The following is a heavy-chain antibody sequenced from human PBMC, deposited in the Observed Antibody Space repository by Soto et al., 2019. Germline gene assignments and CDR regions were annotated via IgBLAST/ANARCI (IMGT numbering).Heavy chain of an antibody. D-gene: IGHD5-18*01. J-gene: IGHJ6*02. V-gene: IGHV1-18*01. CDR2: INGDYGNT. CDR1: GYTFYSHS. CDR3: ARCIQGDYYYGMDV. Sequence: QAQLVQSGAEVKKPGASMKVSCKASGYTFYSHSISWVRQAPGQGLEWMGRINGDYGNTQYAQKFRGRVTMTTDTSTTTVYMELTNLRSDDTAVYYCARCIQGDYYYGMDVWGQGTTVTVSS.